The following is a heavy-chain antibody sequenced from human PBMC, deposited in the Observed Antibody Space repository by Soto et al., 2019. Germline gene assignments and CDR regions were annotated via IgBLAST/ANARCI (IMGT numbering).Heavy chain of an antibody. CDR3: SSSSNSINGRLNFNH. Sequence: QVQLQESGPGLVKPSGTLSLTCAVSGGSVSSSNWWSWVREPPVKGLEWIGEVFQSGSPNSNLSLTSRVTISLDKATNEGSLKLSSVTAADTAIYYCSSSSNSINGRLNFNHLGHGIVVTASS. CDR2: VFQSGSP. D-gene: IGHD1-20*01. V-gene: IGHV4-4*02. J-gene: IGHJ4*01. CDR1: GGSVSSSNW.